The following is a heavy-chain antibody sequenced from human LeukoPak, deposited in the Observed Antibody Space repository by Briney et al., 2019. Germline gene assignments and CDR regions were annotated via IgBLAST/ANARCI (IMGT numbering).Heavy chain of an antibody. CDR3: ARMSGSYSHFDY. CDR2: ISGSSNYI. D-gene: IGHD3-10*01. Sequence: GGSLRLSCAASGFSFSSYSMNWVRQAPGKGLVWVSSISGSSNYINYEDSVKGRFTLSRDNAKNSLYLQINSLRAEDTAVYYCARMSGSYSHFDYWGQGTLVTVSS. J-gene: IGHJ4*02. V-gene: IGHV3-21*06. CDR1: GFSFSSYS.